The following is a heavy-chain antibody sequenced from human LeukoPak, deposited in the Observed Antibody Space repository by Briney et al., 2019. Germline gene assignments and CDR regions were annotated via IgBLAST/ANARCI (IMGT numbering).Heavy chain of an antibody. CDR3: ARGGTPYYYDSSGFDAFDI. CDR2: IYPGDSDT. Sequence: GESLQISCKGSGYSFTSYRIGWVRQLPGKGLEWMGIIYPGDSDTRYSPSFQGQVTISADKSISTAYLQWSSLKASDTAMYYCARGGTPYYYDSSGFDAFDIWGQGTMVTVSS. J-gene: IGHJ3*02. D-gene: IGHD3-22*01. V-gene: IGHV5-51*01. CDR1: GYSFTSYR.